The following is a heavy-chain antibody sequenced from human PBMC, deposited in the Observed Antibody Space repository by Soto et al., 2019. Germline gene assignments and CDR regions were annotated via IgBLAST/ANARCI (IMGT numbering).Heavy chain of an antibody. CDR3: ARHEATYYNFYGMDV. Sequence: GEALKISCKSYGYSFTTYWIAWVRQMRGKGLEWMGSIHPGDSDTRYSPSFQGQVTISADRSITTAYLQWSSLKASDTAMYYCARHEATYYNFYGMDVWGQGTTVTVSS. CDR2: IHPGDSDT. J-gene: IGHJ6*02. V-gene: IGHV5-51*01. CDR1: GYSFTTYW.